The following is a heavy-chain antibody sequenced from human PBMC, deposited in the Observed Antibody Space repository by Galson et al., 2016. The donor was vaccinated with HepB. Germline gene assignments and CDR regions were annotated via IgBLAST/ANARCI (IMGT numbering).Heavy chain of an antibody. CDR2: IYSGGRT. J-gene: IGHJ6*02. CDR3: AREAISKIRGVIWGHGMDV. V-gene: IGHV3-53*01. CDR1: GFTVSNNY. D-gene: IGHD3-10*01. Sequence: SLRLSCAASGFTVSNNYMSWVRQAPGKGLEGVSVIYSGGRTYYTDAVKGRFTISRDSSKNTLYLQMNSLRAADTATYFCAREAISKIRGVIWGHGMDVWGRGTTVTVSS.